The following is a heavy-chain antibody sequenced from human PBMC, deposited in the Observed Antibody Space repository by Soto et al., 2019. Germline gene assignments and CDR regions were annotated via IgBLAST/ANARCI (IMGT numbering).Heavy chain of an antibody. Sequence: GGSLRLSCAASGFTFSSYAMSWVRQAPGKGLEWVSAISGSGGSTYYADSVKGRFTISRDNSENTLYLQMSSLRAEDTAVYYCAKISWLQFVDYWGQGTLVTVSS. D-gene: IGHD5-12*01. CDR1: GFTFSSYA. CDR2: ISGSGGST. V-gene: IGHV3-23*01. CDR3: AKISWLQFVDY. J-gene: IGHJ4*02.